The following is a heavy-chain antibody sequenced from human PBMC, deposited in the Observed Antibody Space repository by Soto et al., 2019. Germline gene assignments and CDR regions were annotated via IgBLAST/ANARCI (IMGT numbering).Heavy chain of an antibody. V-gene: IGHV4-30-2*01. CDR1: GGSISSGGYS. CDR3: ARAHGSGWGAFDI. Sequence: QLQLQESGSGLVKPSQTLSLTCAVSGGSISSGGYSWSWIRQPPGKGLEWIGYIYHSGSTYYNPSLKSRVPISLDRSKNQFSLKLSSVTAADTAVYYCARAHGSGWGAFDIWGQGTMVTVSS. J-gene: IGHJ3*02. D-gene: IGHD3-10*01. CDR2: IYHSGST.